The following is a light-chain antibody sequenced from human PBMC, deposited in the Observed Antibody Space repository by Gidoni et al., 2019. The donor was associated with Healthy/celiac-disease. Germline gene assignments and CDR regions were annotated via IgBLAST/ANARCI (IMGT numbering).Light chain of an antibody. V-gene: IGKV1-27*01. J-gene: IGKJ1*01. CDR3: QKYNSAPRT. Sequence: DIQMTPSPSSLSASVGDRVTITCRASQGISNYLVWYQQKPGKVPKLLIYAASTLQSGVPSRFSGSGSGTDFTLTISSLQPEDVATYYCQKYNSAPRTFXQXTKVEIK. CDR1: QGISNY. CDR2: AAS.